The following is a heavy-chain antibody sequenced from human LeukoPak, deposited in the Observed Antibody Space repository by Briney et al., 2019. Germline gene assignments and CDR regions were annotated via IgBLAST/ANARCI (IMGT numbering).Heavy chain of an antibody. CDR2: ISSSSSYI. J-gene: IGHJ2*01. D-gene: IGHD6-19*01. CDR1: GFTFSSYS. Sequence: GGSLRLSCAASGFTFSSYSMNWVRQAPGKGLEWVSSISSSSSYIYYADSVKGRFTISRDNAKNSLYLQMNSLRAEDTAVYYCARTGIAVAGTNWYFDLWGRGTLVTVSS. V-gene: IGHV3-21*01. CDR3: ARTGIAVAGTNWYFDL.